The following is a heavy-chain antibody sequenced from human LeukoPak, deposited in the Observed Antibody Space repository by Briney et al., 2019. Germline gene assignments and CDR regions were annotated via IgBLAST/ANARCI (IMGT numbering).Heavy chain of an antibody. D-gene: IGHD1-26*01. Sequence: ASVKVSCKASGYTFTSYDINWVRQATGQGLEWMGWMNPNSGNTGYAQKFQGRVTITRNTSISTAYMELSSLRSEDTAVYYCARGSGIVGATEFDYWGQGTLVTVSS. J-gene: IGHJ4*02. CDR2: MNPNSGNT. CDR3: ARGSGIVGATEFDY. V-gene: IGHV1-8*03. CDR1: GYTFTSYD.